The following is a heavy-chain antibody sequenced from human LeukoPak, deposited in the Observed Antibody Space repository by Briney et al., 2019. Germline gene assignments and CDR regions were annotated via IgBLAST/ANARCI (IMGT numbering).Heavy chain of an antibody. CDR2: INPNSCGT. CDR3: ARAAFTYSSGYRPNY. V-gene: IGHV1-2*02. J-gene: IGHJ4*02. CDR1: GYTFTGYY. Sequence: ASVKVSCKASGYTFTGYYMHWVRQAPGQGLEWMGWINPNSCGTNYAQKFQGRVTMTRDTSISTAYMELSRLRSDDTAVYCCARAAFTYSSGYRPNYWGQGTLVSVSS. D-gene: IGHD6-19*01.